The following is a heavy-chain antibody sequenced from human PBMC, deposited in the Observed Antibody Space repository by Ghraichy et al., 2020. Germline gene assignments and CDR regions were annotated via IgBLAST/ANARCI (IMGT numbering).Heavy chain of an antibody. V-gene: IGHV3-48*04. CDR3: ARDRGGYYYDSSGFDY. CDR1: GFTFSSYS. J-gene: IGHJ4*02. Sequence: GGSLRLSCAASGFTFSSYSMNWVRQAPGKGLEWVSYISSSSTIYYADSVKGRFTISRDNAKNSLYLQMNSLRAEDTAVYYCARDRGGYYYDSSGFDYWGQGTLVTVSS. CDR2: ISSSSTI. D-gene: IGHD3-22*01.